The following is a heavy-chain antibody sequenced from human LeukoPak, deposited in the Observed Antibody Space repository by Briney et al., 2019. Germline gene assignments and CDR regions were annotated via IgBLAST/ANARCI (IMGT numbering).Heavy chain of an antibody. D-gene: IGHD1-20*01. J-gene: IGHJ4*02. CDR3: AKDKYNWNYFDY. CDR1: AFTFSSYS. Sequence: LPGGSLRLSCAASAFTFSSYSMNWVRQAPGKGLEWVSGIRGSGDSTNYADSVKGRFTISRDNSKNTVYLQMNSLRAEDTAIYYCAKDKYNWNYFDYWGQGTLVTVSS. CDR2: IRGSGDST. V-gene: IGHV3-23*01.